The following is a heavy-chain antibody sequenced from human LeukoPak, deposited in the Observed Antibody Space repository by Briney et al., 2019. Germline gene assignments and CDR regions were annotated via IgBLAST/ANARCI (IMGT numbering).Heavy chain of an antibody. CDR1: GFTFSVYS. J-gene: IGHJ6*04. Sequence: GGSLRLSCAASGFTFSVYSMNWVRQAPGKGLEWVPTISSSSSYIYYADSVKGRFTISRDNAKNSLYLQMNSLRAEDTAVYYCAELGITMIGGVWGKGTTVTISS. CDR3: AELGITMIGGV. CDR2: ISSSSSYI. V-gene: IGHV3-21*01. D-gene: IGHD3-10*02.